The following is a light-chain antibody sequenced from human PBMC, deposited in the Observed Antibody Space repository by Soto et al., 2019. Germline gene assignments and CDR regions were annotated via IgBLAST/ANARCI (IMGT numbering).Light chain of an antibody. CDR2: DIF. CDR1: QSVGSD. J-gene: IGKJ4*01. CDR3: QQYNSWPLT. Sequence: EILLTQSPATLSASPGDRATLSCRASQSVGSDLAWYQQKPGQAPRLVIYDIFTRDAGVPTRISGSGSGTEFTLTISRLQSEDFSVYYCQQYNSWPLTFGGGTKVDIK. V-gene: IGKV3D-15*01.